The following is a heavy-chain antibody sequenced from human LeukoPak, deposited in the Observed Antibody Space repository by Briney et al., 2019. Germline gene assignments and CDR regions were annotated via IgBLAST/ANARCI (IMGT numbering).Heavy chain of an antibody. J-gene: IGHJ4*02. CDR3: ARGSDFVWGSYRPYFDY. D-gene: IGHD3-16*02. V-gene: IGHV3-21*01. CDR2: ISGSTSYT. Sequence: PGGSLRLSCVASAFTFRTYSMHWVRQAPGKGLEWVSSISGSTSYTYYADSVRGRFTISRDNAKNSLYLQMNSLRPDDTAVYYCARGSDFVWGSYRPYFDYWGQGTLVTVSS. CDR1: AFTFRTYS.